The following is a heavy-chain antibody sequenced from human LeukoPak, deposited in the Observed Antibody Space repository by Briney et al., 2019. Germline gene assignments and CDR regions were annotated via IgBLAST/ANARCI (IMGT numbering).Heavy chain of an antibody. CDR2: IIPIFGTA. Sequence: ASVKVSYKASGGTFSSYAISWVRRAPGQGLEWKGEIIPIFGTANYAQKFQGRVTITTDESTSTAYMELSSLRSEDTAVYYCARGNLGGYDEDYYYYMDVWGKGTTVTVSS. J-gene: IGHJ6*03. CDR3: ARGNLGGYDEDYYYYMDV. CDR1: GGTFSSYA. D-gene: IGHD3-16*01. V-gene: IGHV1-69*05.